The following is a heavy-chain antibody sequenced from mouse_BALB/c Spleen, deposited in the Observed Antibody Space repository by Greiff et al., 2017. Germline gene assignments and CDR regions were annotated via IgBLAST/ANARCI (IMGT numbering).Heavy chain of an antibody. CDR1: GYSFTCYV. CDR3: ARYLRYFDD. Sequence: VQLQQSVPELVKPGASVKMSCKASGYSFTCYVMHWVKQKPGQGLEWIGYINPYNDGTKYNEKFKGKATLTSDKSSSTAYMEISSLTSEDSAVYYCARYLRYFDDWGEGTTVTVAS. J-gene: IGHJ1*01. CDR2: INPYNDGT. V-gene: IGHV1-14*01.